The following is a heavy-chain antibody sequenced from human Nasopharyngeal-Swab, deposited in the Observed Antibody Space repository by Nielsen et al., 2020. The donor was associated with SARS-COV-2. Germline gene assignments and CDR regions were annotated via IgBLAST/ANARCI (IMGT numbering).Heavy chain of an antibody. V-gene: IGHV3-23*01. CDR2: ISGSGGNT. CDR1: GFSFSTHA. CDR3: ANRRGSSWHPYCFDF. Sequence: GGSLRLSCAASGFSFSTHAMTWIRQAPGKGLEWVSTISGSGGNTNYADSVKGRFTISRDNSENTLYLQMNSLRAEDTAIYYCANRRGSSWHPYCFDFWGQGTLVTVSS. J-gene: IGHJ4*02. D-gene: IGHD6-13*01.